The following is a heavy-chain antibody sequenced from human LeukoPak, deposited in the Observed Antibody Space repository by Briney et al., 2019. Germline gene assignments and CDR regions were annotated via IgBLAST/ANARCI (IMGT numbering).Heavy chain of an antibody. CDR2: INIGVTNT. Sequence: PGGSLRLSCVASGFTFNVYYMSGIRPAPGRGGEGGSYINIGVTNTHYADSVRGRFTIPRDNAKKSLYLEMNNLRAEDTAVYYCATDGAGFDSWGQGVLVTVSS. V-gene: IGHV3-11*01. CDR1: GFTFNVYY. CDR3: ATDGAGFDS. J-gene: IGHJ5*01.